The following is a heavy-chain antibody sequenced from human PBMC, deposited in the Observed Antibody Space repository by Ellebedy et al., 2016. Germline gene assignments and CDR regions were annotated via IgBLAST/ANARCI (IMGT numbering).Heavy chain of an antibody. CDR1: GFTFSSYA. Sequence: GESLKISXAASGFTFSSYAMSWVRQAPGKGLEWVSAISGSGGSTYYADSVKGQFTISRDNSKNTLYLQMNSLRAEDTAVYYCAEGDSYYMDVWGKGTTVTVS. CDR2: ISGSGGST. J-gene: IGHJ6*03. CDR3: AEGDSYYMDV. V-gene: IGHV3-23*01. D-gene: IGHD3-16*01.